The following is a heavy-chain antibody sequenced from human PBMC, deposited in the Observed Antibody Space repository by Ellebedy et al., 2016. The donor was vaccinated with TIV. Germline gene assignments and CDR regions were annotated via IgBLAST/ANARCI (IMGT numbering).Heavy chain of an antibody. CDR3: AREGGWHDAFNI. CDR1: GFTVNSNY. D-gene: IGHD6-19*01. V-gene: IGHV3-53*01. J-gene: IGHJ3*02. CDR2: LYGGGTT. Sequence: PGGSLRLSCVASGFTVNSNYMSWVRQAPGKGLEWVSVLYGGGTTFYADSVGGRFSISRDNSKNTLYLQMNSLRAEDTAVYYCAREGGWHDAFNIWGQGTMVTVSS.